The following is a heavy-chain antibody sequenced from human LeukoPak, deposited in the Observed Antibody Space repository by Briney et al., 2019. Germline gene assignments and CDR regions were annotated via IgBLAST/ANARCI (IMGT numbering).Heavy chain of an antibody. CDR1: GFTFSSYW. CDR2: IKQDGSEK. CDR3: ARSVVVVAATRWFDP. D-gene: IGHD2-15*01. J-gene: IGHJ5*02. V-gene: IGHV3-7*01. Sequence: GGSLRLSCAASGFTFSSYWMSWVRQAPGKGLEWVANIKQDGSEKYYVDPVKGRFTISRDNAKNSLYLQMNSLRAEDTAVYYCARSVVVVAATRWFDPWGQGTLVTVSS.